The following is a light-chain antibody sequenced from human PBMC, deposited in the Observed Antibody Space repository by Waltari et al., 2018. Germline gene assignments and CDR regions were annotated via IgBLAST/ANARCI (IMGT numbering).Light chain of an antibody. CDR1: ALTKKY. Sequence: SYELTQPPSVSVSPGQTARITCSGDALTKKYAYWYQQKSGQAPIFIIYEDNRRPSGMPVRFSGSTSGTLATLTISGAQGDDEGDYYCYSTDTSGNHVFGGGTKLTVL. CDR2: EDN. CDR3: YSTDTSGNHV. J-gene: IGLJ3*02. V-gene: IGLV3-10*01.